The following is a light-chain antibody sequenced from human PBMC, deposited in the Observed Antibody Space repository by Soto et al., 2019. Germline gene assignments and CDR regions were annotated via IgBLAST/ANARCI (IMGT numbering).Light chain of an antibody. CDR3: QQRSNWPRLT. Sequence: EIVLTQSPATLSLSPGERATLSCRASQSVSSSLGWYQQKPGQAPRLLIYDASSRATGIPARFSGSGSGTDFTLTISSLEPEDFAGYYCQQRSNWPRLTFGGGTKVEIK. CDR2: DAS. V-gene: IGKV3-11*01. CDR1: QSVSSS. J-gene: IGKJ4*01.